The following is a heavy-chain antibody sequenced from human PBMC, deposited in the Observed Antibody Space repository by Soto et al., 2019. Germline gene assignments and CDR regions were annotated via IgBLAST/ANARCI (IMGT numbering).Heavy chain of an antibody. CDR1: GFTFSSYG. CDR3: ARGRNDSIDGSVY. Sequence: GSLRLSCAASGFTFSSYGMHWVRQAPGKGLEWVAVISYDGSNKYYADSVKGRFTISRDNSKNTLYLQMNSLRAEDTAVYYCARGRNDSIDGSVYWGQGTPVTVSS. CDR2: ISYDGSNK. J-gene: IGHJ4*02. V-gene: IGHV3-30*03. D-gene: IGHD3-16*01.